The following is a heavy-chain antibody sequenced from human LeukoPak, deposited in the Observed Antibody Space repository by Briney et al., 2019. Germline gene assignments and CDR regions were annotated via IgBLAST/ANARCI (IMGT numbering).Heavy chain of an antibody. CDR3: ARGREMLMITFGGVIVVNDAFDI. CDR2: IYYSGST. D-gene: IGHD3-16*02. Sequence: PSETLSLTCTVSGGSISSYYWSWIRQPPGKGLEWIGYIYYSGSTNYNPSLKSRVTISVDTSKNQFSLKLSSVTAADTAVYYCARGREMLMITFGGVIVVNDAFDIWGQGTMVTVSS. V-gene: IGHV4-59*12. CDR1: GGSISSYY. J-gene: IGHJ3*02.